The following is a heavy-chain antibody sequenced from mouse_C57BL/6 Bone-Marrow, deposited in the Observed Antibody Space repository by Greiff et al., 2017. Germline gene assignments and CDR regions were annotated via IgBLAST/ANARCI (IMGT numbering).Heavy chain of an antibody. J-gene: IGHJ2*01. CDR2: IYPRSGNT. CDR1: GYTFTSYG. CDR3: ARGRDDALDY. V-gene: IGHV1-81*01. D-gene: IGHD1-1*01. Sequence: VQLQQSGAELARPGASVKLSCKASGYTFTSYGIRWVKQRPGQGLEWIGAIYPRSGNTYYNEKFKGKATLTADKSSSTAYMELRSLTSEDSAVYYCARGRDDALDYGGQGITLTAAS.